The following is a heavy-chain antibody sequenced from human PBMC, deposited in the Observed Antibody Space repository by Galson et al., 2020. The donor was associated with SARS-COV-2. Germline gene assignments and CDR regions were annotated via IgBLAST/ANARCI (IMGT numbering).Heavy chain of an antibody. D-gene: IGHD4-17*01. CDR1: GFTFSSYV. J-gene: IGHJ3*02. CDR3: ARGHGDSSDAFDI. V-gene: IGHV3-33*01. Sequence: QLGESLKISCPASGFTFSSYVMHGFRQPPAKGLAGVAFIWHYGSNKYYADSVKGRFTISRDNSKNTLYLQMNSLRAEDTAVYYCARGHGDSSDAFDIWGQGTMVTVSS. CDR2: IWHYGSNK.